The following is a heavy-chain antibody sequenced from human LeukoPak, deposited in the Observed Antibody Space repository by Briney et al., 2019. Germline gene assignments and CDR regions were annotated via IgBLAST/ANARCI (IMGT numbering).Heavy chain of an antibody. CDR1: GYSISNGYY. D-gene: IGHD3-10*01. J-gene: IGHJ5*02. CDR2: IYHRGST. CDR3: ARGVWFGELSYDQYFDP. Sequence: PLETLSLTCTVSGYSISNGYYWGWIRQPPGKGLEWVGSIYHRGSTYYNPSLRSRVTISLDRSKKKFSLKLSSVTAADTAVYYCARGVWFGELSYDQYFDPWGQGTLVTVSS. V-gene: IGHV4-38-2*02.